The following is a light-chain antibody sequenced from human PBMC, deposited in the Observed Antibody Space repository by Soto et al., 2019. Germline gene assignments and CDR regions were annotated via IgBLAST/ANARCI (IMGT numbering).Light chain of an antibody. CDR1: ESISTW. V-gene: IGKV1-5*01. J-gene: IGKJ1*01. Sequence: DIQMTQSPSTVSASVGASVTITCRASESISTWLAWYQQKPGQAPKLLIYDASISDSGVPSRFSGSGSGTEFTLTVSNLQPDDYATYSCQQYHSLWAFGQGTKVEIK. CDR2: DAS. CDR3: QQYHSLWA.